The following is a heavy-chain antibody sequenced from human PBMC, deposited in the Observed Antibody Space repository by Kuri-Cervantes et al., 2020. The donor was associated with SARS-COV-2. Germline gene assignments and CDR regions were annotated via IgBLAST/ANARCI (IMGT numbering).Heavy chain of an antibody. J-gene: IGHJ6*03. CDR2: SYTSRST. Sequence: SETLSLTCTVSGGSISSYYWSWIRQPAGKGLEWIGRSYTSRSTNYNPSLKSRVTMSVDTSKTQFSLKLSSVTAADTAVYYCARAIPSRDFWSGYSQNYYYYMDVWGKGTTVTVSS. CDR3: ARAIPSRDFWSGYSQNYYYYMDV. CDR1: GGSISSYY. V-gene: IGHV4-4*07. D-gene: IGHD3-3*01.